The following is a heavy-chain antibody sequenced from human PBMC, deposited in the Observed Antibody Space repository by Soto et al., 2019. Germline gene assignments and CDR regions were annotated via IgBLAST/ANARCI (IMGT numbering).Heavy chain of an antibody. CDR1: GFTFSSYA. D-gene: IGHD3-9*01. Sequence: GGSLRLSCAASGFTFSSYAMTWVRQAPGKGLEWVSGISGSGSTSYADSLKGRFTISRDNSKSTVYLQMNSLRAEDTAVYYCAKCRAIFDRSDNWGQGTQVTVSS. CDR3: AKCRAIFDRSDN. CDR2: ISGSGST. V-gene: IGHV3-23*01. J-gene: IGHJ4*02.